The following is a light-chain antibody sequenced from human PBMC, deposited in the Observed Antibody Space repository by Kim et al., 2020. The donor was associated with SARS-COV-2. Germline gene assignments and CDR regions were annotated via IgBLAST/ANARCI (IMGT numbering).Light chain of an antibody. CDR1: QDISNY. CDR3: QQYDNLPFT. V-gene: IGKV1-33*01. J-gene: IGKJ3*01. Sequence: DIQMTQSPSSLSASVGDRVTITCQASQDISNYLNWYQQKPGKAPKLLIYDASNLERGVPSRFSGSGSGTDFTLTISSLQPEDIATYYCQQYDNLPFTFGPGTKVDIK. CDR2: DAS.